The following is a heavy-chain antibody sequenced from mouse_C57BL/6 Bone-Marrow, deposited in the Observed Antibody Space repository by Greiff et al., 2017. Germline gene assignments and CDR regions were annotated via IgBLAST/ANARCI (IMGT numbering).Heavy chain of an antibody. CDR3: SRESKQLRLTFFAY. Sequence: QVQLKESGAELVRPGTSVKVSCTASGYAFTNYLIEWVKQRPGQGLEWIGVINPGSGGTNYNEKFKGKATLTADKSSSTAYMQLSSLTSEDAAVYVCSRESKQLRLTFFAYWGQGTLVTVSA. D-gene: IGHD3-2*02. CDR2: INPGSGGT. CDR1: GYAFTNYL. V-gene: IGHV1-54*01. J-gene: IGHJ3*01.